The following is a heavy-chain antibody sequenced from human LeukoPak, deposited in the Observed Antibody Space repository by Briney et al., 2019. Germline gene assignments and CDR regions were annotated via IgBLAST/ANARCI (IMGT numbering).Heavy chain of an antibody. Sequence: PGGSLRLSCAASGFTVSSNYMSWVRQAPGKGLEWVSVIYSGGSTYYADSVKGRFTISRDNSKNTLYLQMNSLRAEDTAVYYCARSLRPRITIFGVVIRGWAFDIWGQGTMVTVSS. D-gene: IGHD3-3*01. V-gene: IGHV3-66*02. CDR1: GFTVSSNY. CDR3: ARSLRPRITIFGVVIRGWAFDI. J-gene: IGHJ3*02. CDR2: IYSGGST.